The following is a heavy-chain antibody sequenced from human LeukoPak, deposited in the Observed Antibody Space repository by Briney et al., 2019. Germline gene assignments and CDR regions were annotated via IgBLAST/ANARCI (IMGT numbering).Heavy chain of an antibody. CDR2: ISSSSSYI. CDR1: GFTFSTYT. D-gene: IGHD2-2*01. Sequence: GGSLRLSCAASGFTFSTYTMNWVRQAPGKGPEWVSSISSSSSYIYYADSVKGRFTISRDNAKNSLYLQMNSLRAEDTAVYYCARDALAAGYRLEWYYFDYWGQGTLVTVSS. J-gene: IGHJ4*02. V-gene: IGHV3-21*01. CDR3: ARDALAAGYRLEWYYFDY.